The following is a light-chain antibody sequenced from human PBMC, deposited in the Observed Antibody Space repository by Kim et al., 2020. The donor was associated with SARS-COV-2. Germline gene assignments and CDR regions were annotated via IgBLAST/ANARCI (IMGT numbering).Light chain of an antibody. CDR1: SLRTYY. CDR3: NSRDNSGNHVV. J-gene: IGLJ2*01. V-gene: IGLV3-19*01. CDR2: GKN. Sequence: AFGQTVRIKCQGDSLRTYYASWYQQKPGQAPILVIYGKNNRPSGIPDRFSGSGSGNTASLTVTGAQAVDEADYYCNSRDNSGNHVVFGGGTQLTVL.